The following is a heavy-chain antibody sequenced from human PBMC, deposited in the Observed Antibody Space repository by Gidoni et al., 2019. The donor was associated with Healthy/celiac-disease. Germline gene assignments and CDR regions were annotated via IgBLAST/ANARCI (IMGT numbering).Heavy chain of an antibody. D-gene: IGHD3-3*01. CDR2: IYYSGST. V-gene: IGHV4-59*01. CDR3: ASTPKMYDFWSGYQFDY. J-gene: IGHJ4*02. Sequence: QVQLPDSGPGLVKPSETLSLTCTVSGGSIRRYYWSWIRQPPGKGLEWIGYIYYSGSTNYNPSLKSRVTISGDTSKNQFSLKLSSVTAADTAVYYCASTPKMYDFWSGYQFDYWGQGTLVTVSS. CDR1: GGSIRRYY.